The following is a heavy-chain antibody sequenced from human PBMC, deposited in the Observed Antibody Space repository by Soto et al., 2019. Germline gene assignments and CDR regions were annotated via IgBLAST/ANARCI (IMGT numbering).Heavy chain of an antibody. V-gene: IGHV1-18*04. CDR3: APAGEDWYFDL. D-gene: IGHD2-2*01. CDR1: GNALPRHG. J-gene: IGHJ2*01. CDR2: ISGFNGNT. Sequence: QVQLLQSGTEVKKPGASVTVSCKPSGNALPRHGISWVRQAPGQGPEWMGWISGFNGNTVYAQKVQDRVSMTADTSTNTAYMELRSLTSAGTAVCYCAPAGEDWYFDLWGRGTLVTVSS.